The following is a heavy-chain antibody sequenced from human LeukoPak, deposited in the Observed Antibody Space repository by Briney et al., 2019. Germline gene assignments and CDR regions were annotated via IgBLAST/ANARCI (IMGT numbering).Heavy chain of an antibody. V-gene: IGHV4-34*01. Sequence: SETLSLTCAVYGGSFSGYYWSWIRQPPGKGLEWIGEINHSGSTNYNPSLKSRVTISVDTSKNQFSLKLSSVTAADTAVYYCARGFDAVAPRYFDYWGQGTLVTVSS. CDR3: ARGFDAVAPRYFDY. CDR2: INHSGST. CDR1: GGSFSGYY. D-gene: IGHD6-19*01. J-gene: IGHJ4*02.